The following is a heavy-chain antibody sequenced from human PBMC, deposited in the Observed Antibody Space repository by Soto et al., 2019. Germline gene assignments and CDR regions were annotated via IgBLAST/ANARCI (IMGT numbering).Heavy chain of an antibody. CDR1: GYNFINHW. J-gene: IGHJ4*02. D-gene: IGHD2-2*01. V-gene: IGHV5-51*01. CDR2: VYPDDSDT. CDR3: ARPTYCSSTHCSPFDY. Sequence: GESLKISCKGSGYNFINHWIAWVRQMPGKGLEWMGIVYPDDSDTRYSPSFQGQVTISADKSISTAYLQWSSLEASDTAMYYCARPTYCSSTHCSPFDYWGQVTRVTVAS.